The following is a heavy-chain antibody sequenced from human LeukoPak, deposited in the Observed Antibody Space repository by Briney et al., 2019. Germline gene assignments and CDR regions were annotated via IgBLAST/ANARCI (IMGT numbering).Heavy chain of an antibody. CDR1: GGSISSYY. V-gene: IGHV4-59*01. CDR2: IYYSGST. Sequence: SETLSLTCTVSGGSISSYYWSWIRQPPGKGLEWIGYIYYSGSTDYNPSLKSRVTISVDTSKNQFSLKLSSVTAADTAVYYCARAIGRYGSSGYYYFDYWGQGTLVTVSS. D-gene: IGHD3-22*01. J-gene: IGHJ4*02. CDR3: ARAIGRYGSSGYYYFDY.